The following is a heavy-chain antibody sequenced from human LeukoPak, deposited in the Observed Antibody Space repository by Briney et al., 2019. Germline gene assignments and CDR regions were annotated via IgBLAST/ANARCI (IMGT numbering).Heavy chain of an antibody. J-gene: IGHJ4*02. V-gene: IGHV3-30*04. D-gene: IGHD5-24*01. CDR1: GFTFSSYA. Sequence: GGSLRLSCAASGFTFSSYAMHWVRQAPGKGLGWVAVISYDGSNKYYADSVKGRFTISRDNSKNTLYLQMNSLRAEDTAVYYCASQSGRWLQLLHGPLGYYFDYWGQGTLVTVSS. CDR3: ASQSGRWLQLLHGPLGYYFDY. CDR2: ISYDGSNK.